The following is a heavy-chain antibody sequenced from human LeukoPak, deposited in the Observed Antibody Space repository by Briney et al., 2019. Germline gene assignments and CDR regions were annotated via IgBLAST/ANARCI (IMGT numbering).Heavy chain of an antibody. CDR3: ARSIAAAGTGTGFFDY. V-gene: IGHV4-59*01. Sequence: SETLSLTCTVSGASISSYYWSWIRQPPGKGLEWIGYIYYSGSTNYNPSLKSRVTISVDTSKNQFSLKLSSVTAADTAVYYCARSIAAAGTGTGFFDYWGQGTLVTVSS. CDR2: IYYSGST. CDR1: GASISSYY. D-gene: IGHD6-13*01. J-gene: IGHJ4*02.